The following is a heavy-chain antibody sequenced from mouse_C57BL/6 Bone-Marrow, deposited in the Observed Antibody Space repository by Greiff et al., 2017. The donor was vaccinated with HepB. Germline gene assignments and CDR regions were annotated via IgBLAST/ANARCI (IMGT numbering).Heavy chain of an antibody. CDR3: TVLYINYLDY. D-gene: IGHD1-1*01. Sequence: DVKLVESGAELVRPGASVKLSCTDSGFNIKDDYMHWVKQRPEQGLEGIGWIDPEKGDTEYAPKFQGKDTNTADTASNTAYLQLSSLTSEDTAAYYCTVLYINYLDYWGQGTTLTVSS. CDR2: IDPEKGDT. V-gene: IGHV14-4*01. J-gene: IGHJ2*01. CDR1: GFNIKDDY.